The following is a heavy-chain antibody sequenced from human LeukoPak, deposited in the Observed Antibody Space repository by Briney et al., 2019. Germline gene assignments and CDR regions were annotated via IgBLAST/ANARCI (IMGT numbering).Heavy chain of an antibody. V-gene: IGHV3-23*01. D-gene: IGHD3-22*01. CDR3: VSADGSGYRYY. J-gene: IGHJ4*02. Sequence: PGGSLRLSCVASEYXFSNYAMSWVRQAPGKGLEWVSSIDSGGGSTYYADSVKGRFTISRDNSKNTLYLQMNSLRAEDTAIYYCVSADGSGYRYYWGQGTLVTVSS. CDR2: IDSGGGST. CDR1: EYXFSNYA.